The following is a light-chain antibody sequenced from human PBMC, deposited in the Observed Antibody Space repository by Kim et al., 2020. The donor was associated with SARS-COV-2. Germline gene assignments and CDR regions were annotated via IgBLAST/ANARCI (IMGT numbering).Light chain of an antibody. CDR2: GAS. V-gene: IGKV3-20*01. J-gene: IGKJ2*01. CDR1: QSISSGY. Sequence: EIVLTQSPGTLSLSPGERATLSCRASQSISSGYLAWYQHKPGQTPRLLIYGASTRATGTPDRFSGSGSATDFTLTISRLEPEDFAVYYCQLFGTSPPVTFGQGTKLEI. CDR3: QLFGTSPPVT.